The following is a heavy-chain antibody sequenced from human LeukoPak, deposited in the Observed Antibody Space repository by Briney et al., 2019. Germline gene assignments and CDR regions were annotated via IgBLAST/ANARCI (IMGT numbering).Heavy chain of an antibody. CDR2: ISTSSIYI. D-gene: IGHD1-26*01. CDR3: GRGRGNSGSFDVFDI. V-gene: IGHV3-21*01. CDR1: GFTFSSYS. Sequence: GGSLRLSCVGSGFTFSSYSMNWVRQAPGKGLEWVSSISTSSIYIYYASSVTGRFTIATDYAKNSLYLQMSSLRAEDTAVYYWGRGRGNSGSFDVFDIWGQGTMVTVSS. J-gene: IGHJ3*02.